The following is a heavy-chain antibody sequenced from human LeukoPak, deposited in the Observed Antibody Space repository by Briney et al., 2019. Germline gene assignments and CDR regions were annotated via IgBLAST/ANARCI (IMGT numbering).Heavy chain of an antibody. D-gene: IGHD5-24*01. CDR3: ARADGDRDGYNFWFDP. V-gene: IGHV6-1*01. CDR2: TCYRSKWYN. J-gene: IGHJ5*02. Sequence: SQTLSLTCAISGDSVSRNSAAWNWIRQSPSRGLEWLGRTCYRSKWYNDYAVSVESRITINPDTSKNQFSLQLNSVTPEDTAVYYCARADGDRDGYNFWFDPWGQGTLVTVSS. CDR1: GDSVSRNSAA.